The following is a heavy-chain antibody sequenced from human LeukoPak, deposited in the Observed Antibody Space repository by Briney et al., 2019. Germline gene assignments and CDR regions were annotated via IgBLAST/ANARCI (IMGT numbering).Heavy chain of an antibody. J-gene: IGHJ3*02. D-gene: IGHD5-18*01. CDR1: GGSFCGYY. V-gene: IGHV4-34*01. CDR2: INHSGST. CDR3: ARGPIQLWARGAFDI. Sequence: SETLSLTCAVYGGSFCGYYWSWIRQPPGKGVEWIGEINHSGSTNYNPSLKSRVTISVDTSKNQFSLKLSSVTAADTAVYYCARGPIQLWARGAFDIWGQGTMVTVSS.